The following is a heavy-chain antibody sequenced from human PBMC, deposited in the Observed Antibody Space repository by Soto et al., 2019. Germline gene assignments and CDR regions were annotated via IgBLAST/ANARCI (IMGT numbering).Heavy chain of an antibody. CDR3: AKDRNYRGGYYYYMDV. Sequence: EVQLVESGGGLVQPGRSLRLSCAASGFTFDDYAMHWVRQAPGKGMEWVSGISWNSGSIGYADSVKGRFTISRDNAKNSLYLQMNSLRAEDTALYYCAKDRNYRGGYYYYMDVWGTGTTVTVSS. J-gene: IGHJ6*03. V-gene: IGHV3-9*01. CDR2: ISWNSGSI. D-gene: IGHD1-26*01. CDR1: GFTFDDYA.